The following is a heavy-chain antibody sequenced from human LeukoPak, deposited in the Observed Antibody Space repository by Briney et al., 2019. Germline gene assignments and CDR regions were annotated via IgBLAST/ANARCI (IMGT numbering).Heavy chain of an antibody. Sequence: LSLTCAVYGGSFSGHYWTWIRQAPGKGLETVSYIYNGGDTIYYADSVRGRFTISRDNSKNTLYLQMNSLRAEDTAVYYCARGLRLVAATPGWFDPWGQGTLVTVSS. D-gene: IGHD2-15*01. CDR3: ARGLRLVAATPGWFDP. CDR1: GGSFSGHY. CDR2: IYNGGDTI. V-gene: IGHV3-11*04. J-gene: IGHJ5*02.